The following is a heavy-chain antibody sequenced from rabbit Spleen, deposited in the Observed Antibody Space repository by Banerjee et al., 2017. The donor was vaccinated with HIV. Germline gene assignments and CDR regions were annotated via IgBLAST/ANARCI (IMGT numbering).Heavy chain of an antibody. CDR3: ARDTSSSFSSYGMDL. CDR2: IDTGRSGFT. CDR1: GVSFSGDSY. V-gene: IGHV1S40*01. D-gene: IGHD1-1*01. Sequence: QSLEESGGDLVKPGASLTLTCTASGVSFSGDSYMCWVRQAPGKGLEWIACIDTGRSGFTYFASWAKGRFSIAKSSSTTVTLQMTSLTAADTATYFCARDTSSSFSSYGMDLWGQGTLVTVS. J-gene: IGHJ6*01.